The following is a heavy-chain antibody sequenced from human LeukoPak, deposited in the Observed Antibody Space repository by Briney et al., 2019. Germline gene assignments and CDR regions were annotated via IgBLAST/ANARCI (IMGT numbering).Heavy chain of an antibody. CDR2: ISGSGGST. Sequence: GGSLRLSCAASGFTFSSYAMSWVRQAPGKGLEWVSAISGSGGSTYYADSVKGRFTISRDNSKNTLYLQMNSLRAEDTAVYYCAKDRVAFREYGDYGEFGYWGQGTLVTVSS. D-gene: IGHD4-17*01. V-gene: IGHV3-23*01. CDR1: GFTFSSYA. CDR3: AKDRVAFREYGDYGEFGY. J-gene: IGHJ4*02.